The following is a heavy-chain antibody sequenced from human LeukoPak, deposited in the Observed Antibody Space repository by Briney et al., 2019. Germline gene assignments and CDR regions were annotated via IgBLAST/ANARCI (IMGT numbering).Heavy chain of an antibody. J-gene: IGHJ5*02. CDR2: INHSGST. V-gene: IGHV4-34*01. Sequence: SETLSLTCAVYGGSFSGYYWSWIRQPPGKGLEWIGEINHSGSTNYNPSLKSRVTISVDTSKNQFSLKLSFVTAADTAVYYCARGVIQRRHYYGSGSYLVWFDPWGQGTLVTVSS. D-gene: IGHD3-10*01. CDR3: ARGVIQRRHYYGSGSYLVWFDP. CDR1: GGSFSGYY.